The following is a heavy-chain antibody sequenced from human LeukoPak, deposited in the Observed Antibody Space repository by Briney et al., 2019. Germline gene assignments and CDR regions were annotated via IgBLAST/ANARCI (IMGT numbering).Heavy chain of an antibody. CDR3: ARAMVRGVIAQYWFYP. J-gene: IGHJ5*02. D-gene: IGHD3-10*01. Sequence: ASVKVSCKASGYTFTSYGITLVRQAPGQGLEWMGWISAYNGNTNYAQKLQGRVTMTTDTSPSTAYMELRGLRSDGTAVYYSARAMVRGVIAQYWFYPSGQGTLVTVSS. V-gene: IGHV1-18*01. CDR2: ISAYNGNT. CDR1: GYTFTSYG.